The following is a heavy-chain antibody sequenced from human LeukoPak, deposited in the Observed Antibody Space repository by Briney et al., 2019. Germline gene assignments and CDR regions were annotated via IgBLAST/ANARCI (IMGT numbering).Heavy chain of an antibody. CDR2: VNSDGSSK. CDR1: GLTFSSFW. Sequence: GGSLRLSCAASGLTFSSFWMHWVRQTPGKGLVWVSRVNSDGSSKTYADSVKGRFTISRDNAKNTLYLQVNSLRAEDTAVYYCVRDLNWGLGFDYWGQGTLVTVSS. J-gene: IGHJ4*02. V-gene: IGHV3-74*01. CDR3: VRDLNWGLGFDY. D-gene: IGHD7-27*01.